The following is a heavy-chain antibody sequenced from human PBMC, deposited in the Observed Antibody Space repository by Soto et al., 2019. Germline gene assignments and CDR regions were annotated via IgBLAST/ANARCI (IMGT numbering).Heavy chain of an antibody. J-gene: IGHJ6*02. D-gene: IGHD3-10*01. V-gene: IGHV3-23*01. CDR3: AKIRGHYYYGMDV. CDR2: ISGSGDTT. CDR1: GFTFRNYA. Sequence: EVQILESGGGLVQPGGSLRLSCAASGFTFRNYAMHWVRQAPGKGLEWVSGISGSGDTTYYAGSLKGRFTISRDDYKNTLYLQMSSLRVEDTAVYYCAKIRGHYYYGMDVWGQGTTVTVSS.